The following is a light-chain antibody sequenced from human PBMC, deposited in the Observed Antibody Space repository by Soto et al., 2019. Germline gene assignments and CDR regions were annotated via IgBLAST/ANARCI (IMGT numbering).Light chain of an antibody. CDR3: QQYNSYPET. V-gene: IGKV1-5*01. Sequence: DIQMTQSPSTLSSTVGDRATITCRASQSISSWLAWYQQKPGKAPKLLIYDASSLESGVPSRFSGSGSGTEFTLTISSLQPDDFATYYCQQYNSYPETFGQGTKVDIK. CDR1: QSISSW. J-gene: IGKJ1*01. CDR2: DAS.